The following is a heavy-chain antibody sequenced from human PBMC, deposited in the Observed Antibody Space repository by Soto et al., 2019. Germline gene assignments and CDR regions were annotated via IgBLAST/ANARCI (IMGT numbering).Heavy chain of an antibody. J-gene: IGHJ4*02. CDR2: IKQDGSEK. D-gene: IGHD3-3*01. CDR3: ARGPVTKGFWYFDY. CDR1: GFTFSSYW. V-gene: IGHV3-7*04. Sequence: GGSLRLSCAASGFTFSSYWMSWVRQAPGKGLEWVANIKQDGSEKYYVDSVKGRFTISRDNAKNSLYLQMNSLRAEDTAVYYCARGPVTKGFWYFDYWGQGTLVTVSS.